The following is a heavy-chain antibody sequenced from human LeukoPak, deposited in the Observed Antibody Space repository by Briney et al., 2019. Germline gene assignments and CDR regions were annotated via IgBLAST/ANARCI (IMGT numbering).Heavy chain of an antibody. D-gene: IGHD3-9*01. Sequence: GGSLRLSCAASGFTFSSYSMNWVRQAPGKGLEWVSSISSSSSYIYHADSVKGRFTISRDNAKNSLYLQMSSLRAEDTAIYYCARLYDILTGAFDYWGQGTLVTVSS. CDR2: ISSSSSYI. CDR3: ARLYDILTGAFDY. CDR1: GFTFSSYS. V-gene: IGHV3-21*01. J-gene: IGHJ4*02.